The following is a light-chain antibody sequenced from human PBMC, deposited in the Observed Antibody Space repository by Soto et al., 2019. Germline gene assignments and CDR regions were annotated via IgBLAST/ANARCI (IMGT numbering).Light chain of an antibody. Sequence: EIVLTQSPGTLSLSPGERATLSCRASQSVSSSYLAWYQQKPGQAPRLLIYGASSRATGIPDRFSGSGSGTDFTRTSSRLEPEDFAVYYCQQYGSSPRTFGQGTKVEIK. CDR2: GAS. V-gene: IGKV3-20*01. J-gene: IGKJ1*01. CDR3: QQYGSSPRT. CDR1: QSVSSSY.